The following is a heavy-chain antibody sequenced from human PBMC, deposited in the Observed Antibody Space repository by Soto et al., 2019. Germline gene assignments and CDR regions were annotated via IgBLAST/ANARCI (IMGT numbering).Heavy chain of an antibody. V-gene: IGHV4-59*01. CDR2: IYYSGST. Sequence: SETLSLTCTVSGGSISSYYWSWIRQPPGKGLEWIGYIYYSGSTNYNPSLKSRVTISVDTSKNQFSLKLGSVTAADTAVYYCARDHRLDYGDYVWFDPWGQGTLVTVSS. D-gene: IGHD4-17*01. J-gene: IGHJ5*02. CDR3: ARDHRLDYGDYVWFDP. CDR1: GGSISSYY.